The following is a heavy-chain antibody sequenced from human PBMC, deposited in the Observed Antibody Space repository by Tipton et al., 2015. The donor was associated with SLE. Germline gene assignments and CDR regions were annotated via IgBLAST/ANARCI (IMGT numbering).Heavy chain of an antibody. Sequence: SLRLSCAASGFTFSSYEMNWVRQAPGKGLEWVSYISSSGSTIYYADSVKGRFTISRDNAKNSLYLQMNSLRAEDTAVYYCARGSVVTVLMDVWGKGTTVTVSS. CDR1: GFTFSSYE. V-gene: IGHV3-48*03. J-gene: IGHJ6*03. D-gene: IGHD2-21*02. CDR3: ARGSVVTVLMDV. CDR2: ISSSGSTI.